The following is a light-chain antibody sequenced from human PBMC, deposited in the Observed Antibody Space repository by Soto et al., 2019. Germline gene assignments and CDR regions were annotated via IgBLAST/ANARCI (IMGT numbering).Light chain of an antibody. Sequence: QSVLTQPPSASGTPGQRVTISCSGSSSNIGSNTVSWYQQLPGTAPKLLIYSNNQRPSGVPDRFSGSKSGTSASLAISGLRSEDEADYYCAAWDDSLSGYVVFGGGTKLTVL. V-gene: IGLV1-44*01. CDR1: SSNIGSNT. J-gene: IGLJ2*01. CDR2: SNN. CDR3: AAWDDSLSGYVV.